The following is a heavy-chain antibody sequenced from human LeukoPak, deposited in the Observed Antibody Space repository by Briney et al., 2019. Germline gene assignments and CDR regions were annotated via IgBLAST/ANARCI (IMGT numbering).Heavy chain of an antibody. D-gene: IGHD3-10*01. CDR2: IWYDGSNK. CDR1: GFTFSSYG. Sequence: GGSLRLSCAASGFTFSSYGMHWVSQAPGKGLEWVAVIWYDGSNKYYANSVKGRFTISRDNSKNTLYLQMNSLRAEDTAVYYCARDGSGPFDYWGQGTLVTVSS. CDR3: ARDGSGPFDY. V-gene: IGHV3-33*01. J-gene: IGHJ4*02.